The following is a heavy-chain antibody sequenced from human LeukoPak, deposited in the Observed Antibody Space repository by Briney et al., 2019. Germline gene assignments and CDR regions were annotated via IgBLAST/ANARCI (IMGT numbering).Heavy chain of an antibody. CDR2: IYYSGST. V-gene: IGHV4-59*01. Sequence: PSETLSLTCTVSGGSISSYYWSWIRQPPGKGLEWIGYIYYSGSTNYNPSLKSRVTISVDMSKNQFSLKLSSVTAADTAVYYCARLLAVADYYFDYWGQGTLVTVSS. CDR3: ARLLAVADYYFDY. D-gene: IGHD6-19*01. CDR1: GGSISSYY. J-gene: IGHJ4*02.